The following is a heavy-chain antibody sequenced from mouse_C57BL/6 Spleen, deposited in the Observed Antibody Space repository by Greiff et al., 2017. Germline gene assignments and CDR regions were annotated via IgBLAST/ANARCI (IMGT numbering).Heavy chain of an antibody. CDR3: ARGGLPMVTSYFDY. V-gene: IGHV5-4*01. CDR1: GFTFSSYA. CDR2: ISDGGSYT. Sequence: EVHLVESGGGLVKPGGSLKLSCAASGFTFSSYAMSWVRQTPEKRLEWVATISDGGSYTYYPDNVKGRFTISRDNAKNNLYLQMSHLKSEDTAMYYCARGGLPMVTSYFDYWGQGTTLTVSS. D-gene: IGHD2-2*01. J-gene: IGHJ2*01.